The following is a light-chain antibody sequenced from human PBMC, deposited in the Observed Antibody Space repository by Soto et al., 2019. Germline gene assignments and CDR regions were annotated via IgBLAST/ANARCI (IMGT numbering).Light chain of an antibody. CDR2: DAS. Sequence: EIVLTQAPATLSLSPGERATLSCRASQSVSSYFAWYQQQPGQAPRLLIYDASNRATGIPARFSGSGSGTDFPLTISRLEPEDFAVYYCQQRSNWWTFGQGTKVDIK. V-gene: IGKV3-11*01. J-gene: IGKJ1*01. CDR1: QSVSSY. CDR3: QQRSNWWT.